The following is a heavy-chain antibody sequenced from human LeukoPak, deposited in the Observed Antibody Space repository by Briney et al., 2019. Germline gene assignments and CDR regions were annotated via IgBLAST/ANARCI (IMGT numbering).Heavy chain of an antibody. CDR2: INWNAVRV. CDR3: ARLRNYDSSGYYFEIDY. Sequence: GESLRLSCAASGFTFNNYGMSWVRQAPGKGLEWVSGINWNAVRVGYADSAKGRFTISRDNAKNSLYLQTNSLRAEDTAFYYCARLRNYDSSGYYFEIDYWGQGTLVTVSS. D-gene: IGHD3-22*01. V-gene: IGHV3-20*04. CDR1: GFTFNNYG. J-gene: IGHJ4*02.